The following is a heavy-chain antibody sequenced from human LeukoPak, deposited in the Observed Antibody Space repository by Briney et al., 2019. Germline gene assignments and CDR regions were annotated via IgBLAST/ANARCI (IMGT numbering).Heavy chain of an antibody. V-gene: IGHV4-34*01. D-gene: IGHD3-22*01. CDR3: ARVGYYYDSSGYYLFDY. J-gene: IGHJ4*02. CDR1: GGSFSGYY. Sequence: PSETLSLTCAVYGGSFSGYYWSWIRQPPGKGLEWIGEIYHSGSTNYNPSLKSRVTISVDKSKNQFSLKLSSVTAADTAVYYCARVGYYYDSSGYYLFDYWGQGTLVTVSS. CDR2: IYHSGST.